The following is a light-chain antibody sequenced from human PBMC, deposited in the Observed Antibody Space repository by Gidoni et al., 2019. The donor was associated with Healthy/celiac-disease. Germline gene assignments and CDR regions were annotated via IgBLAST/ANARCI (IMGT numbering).Light chain of an antibody. CDR3: QQYYSTPPYT. CDR1: RSVLYSSNNQNY. V-gene: IGKV4-1*01. J-gene: IGKJ2*01. Sequence: DIVMTQSPDSLAVSLGERATINCKSSRSVLYSSNNQNYLAWYQHKPGQPPKLLIYWASTRESGVPDRFSGSGSGTDFTLTISSLQAEDVAVYYCQQYYSTPPYTFGQGTKLEIK. CDR2: WAS.